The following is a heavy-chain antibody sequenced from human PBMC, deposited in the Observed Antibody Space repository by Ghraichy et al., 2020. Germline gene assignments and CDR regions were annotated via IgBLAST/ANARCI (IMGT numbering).Heavy chain of an antibody. CDR1: GGSFSGYY. Sequence: SETLSLTCAVYGGSFSGYYWSWIRQPPGKGLELIGEINHSGSTNYNPSLKSRVTISVDTSKNQFSLKLSSVTAADTAVYYCARGPWRYIAAAGSSWFDPCGQGTLVTLSS. J-gene: IGHJ5*02. CDR3: ARGPWRYIAAAGSSWFDP. V-gene: IGHV4-34*01. CDR2: INHSGST. D-gene: IGHD6-13*01.